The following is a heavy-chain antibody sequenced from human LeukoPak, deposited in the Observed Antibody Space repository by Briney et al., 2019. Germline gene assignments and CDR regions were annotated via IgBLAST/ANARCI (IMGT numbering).Heavy chain of an antibody. CDR1: GFTFNNYG. D-gene: IGHD6-13*01. CDR2: IRYDGSNT. Sequence: GGSLRLSCAASGFTFNNYGMHWVRQAPGKGLEWFAFIRYDGSNTYYADSVKGRFTISRDNAKNSLYLQMNSLRAEDTAVYYCARASSSWYYFDYWGQGTLVTVSS. CDR3: ARASSSWYYFDY. V-gene: IGHV3-30*02. J-gene: IGHJ4*02.